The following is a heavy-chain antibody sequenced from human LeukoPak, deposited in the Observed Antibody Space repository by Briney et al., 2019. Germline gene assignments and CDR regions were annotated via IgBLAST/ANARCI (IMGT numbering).Heavy chain of an antibody. CDR2: MNPNSGNT. D-gene: IGHD6-6*01. J-gene: IGHJ6*03. V-gene: IGHV1-8*01. CDR1: GYTFTSYD. CDR3: ARVGSSSSVLYYYYYMDV. Sequence: VASVKVSCKASGYTFTSYDINWVRQATGQGLEWMGWMNPNSGNTGYAQKFQGRVTMTRSTSISTAYMELSSLRSEDTAVYYCARVGSSSSVLYYYYYMDVWGKGTTVTVSS.